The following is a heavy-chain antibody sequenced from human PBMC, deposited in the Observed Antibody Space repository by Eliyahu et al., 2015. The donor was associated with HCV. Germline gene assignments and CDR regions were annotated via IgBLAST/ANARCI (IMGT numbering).Heavy chain of an antibody. CDR2: YDGSNK. Sequence: YDGSNKYYADSVKGRFTISRDNSKNTLYLQMNSLRAEDTAVYYCAKSRRLVDYYYYGMDVWGQGTTVTVSS. D-gene: IGHD6-6*01. V-gene: IGHV3-30*18. CDR3: AKSRRLVDYYYYGMDV. J-gene: IGHJ6*02.